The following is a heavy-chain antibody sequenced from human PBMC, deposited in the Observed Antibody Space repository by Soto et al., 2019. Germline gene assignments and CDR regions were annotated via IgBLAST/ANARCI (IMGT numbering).Heavy chain of an antibody. CDR2: IHYSGTT. Sequence: PSETLSLTCTVSCDSITSGNYYWSWVRQPPGKGLEWIVNIHYSGTTNYNPSLQSRVSISVDTSKNQFSLEMTYVTAADTAVYYCARDHVRRGCDSTNCKSFDYWGQGTLVTVSS. CDR1: CDSITSGNYY. V-gene: IGHV4-30-4*01. J-gene: IGHJ4*02. D-gene: IGHD2-2*01. CDR3: ARDHVRRGCDSTNCKSFDY.